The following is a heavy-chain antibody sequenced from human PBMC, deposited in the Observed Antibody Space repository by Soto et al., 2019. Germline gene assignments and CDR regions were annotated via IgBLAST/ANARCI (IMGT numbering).Heavy chain of an antibody. CDR1: GFTFSSYA. D-gene: IGHD3-3*01. V-gene: IGHV3-23*01. J-gene: IGHJ5*02. CDR2: ISGSGGST. CDR3: AGIRFLEWLGSNWFDP. Sequence: GGSLRLSCAASGFTFSSYAMSWVRQAPGKGLEWVSAISGSGGSTYYADSVKGRFTISRDNSKNTLYLQMNSLRAEDTAVYYCAGIRFLEWLGSNWFDPWGQGTLVTVYS.